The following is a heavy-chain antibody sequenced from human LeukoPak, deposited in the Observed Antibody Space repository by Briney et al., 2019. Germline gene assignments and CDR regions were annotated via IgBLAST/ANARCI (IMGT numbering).Heavy chain of an antibody. V-gene: IGHV3-23*01. CDR3: TTDPGGSYYYAFDI. J-gene: IGHJ3*02. Sequence: PGGSLRLSCAASGFSFISYGMTWVRQAPGKGLEWVSGISGSGGSTYYADSVKGRFTISRDNYKNTLYLQMNSLRVEDTAVYYCTTDPGGSYYYAFDIWGQGTMVTVSS. CDR1: GFSFISYG. CDR2: ISGSGGST. D-gene: IGHD1-26*01.